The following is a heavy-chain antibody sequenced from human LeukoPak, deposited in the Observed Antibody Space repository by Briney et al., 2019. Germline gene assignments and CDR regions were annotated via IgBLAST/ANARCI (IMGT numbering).Heavy chain of an antibody. Sequence: SETLSLTCTVSGGSISSSSYYWGWIRQPPGKGLEWIGSIYYSGSTYYNPSLKSRVTISVDTSKNQFSLRLSSVTAADTAVYYCARSCAPPCSGWALDCWGQGTLVTVSS. D-gene: IGHD6-19*01. CDR2: IYYSGST. CDR1: GGSISSSSYY. J-gene: IGHJ4*02. V-gene: IGHV4-39*07. CDR3: ARSCAPPCSGWALDC.